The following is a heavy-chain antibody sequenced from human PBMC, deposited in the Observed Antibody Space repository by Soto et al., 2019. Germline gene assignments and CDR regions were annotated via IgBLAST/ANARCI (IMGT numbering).Heavy chain of an antibody. J-gene: IGHJ4*02. D-gene: IGHD3-10*01. CDR1: GFTFSSYA. CDR3: AKDSTYGSGSYKGY. CDR2: ISGSGGST. Sequence: EVQLLESGGGLVQPGGSLRLSCAASGFTFSSYAMSWVRQAAGKGLEWVSAISGSGGSTYYADSVKGRFTISRDNSKNTLYLQMNSLRAEDTAVYYCAKDSTYGSGSYKGYWGQGTLVTVSS. V-gene: IGHV3-23*01.